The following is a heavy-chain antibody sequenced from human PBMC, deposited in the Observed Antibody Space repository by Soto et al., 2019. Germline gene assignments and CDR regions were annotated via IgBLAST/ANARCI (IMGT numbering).Heavy chain of an antibody. CDR3: ARPRHGDPGRFSYYYMDV. CDR2: LTRSSSYI. CDR1: GFTFSTYS. D-gene: IGHD4-17*01. J-gene: IGHJ6*03. Sequence: EVQLVESGGGLVKPGGSLRLSCSASGFTFSTYSMSWVRQAPGKGLEWVSFLTRSSSYIYYADSVKGRFTISRDNAMNSLYLQMNSLRAEDTAVYYCARPRHGDPGRFSYYYMDVWGKGTTVTVSS. V-gene: IGHV3-21*01.